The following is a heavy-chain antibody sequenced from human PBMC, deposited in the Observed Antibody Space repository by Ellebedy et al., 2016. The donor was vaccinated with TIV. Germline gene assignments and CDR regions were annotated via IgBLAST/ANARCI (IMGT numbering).Heavy chain of an antibody. Sequence: GESLKISCTGSGYSFTSYWIGWVRQMPGKGLEWMGIIYPGDSDTRYSPSFQGQVTISADKSISTAYLQWSSLKASDTAMYYFARRITMVRGVIRETYAFDIWGQGTMVTVSS. D-gene: IGHD3-10*01. J-gene: IGHJ3*02. CDR3: ARRITMVRGVIRETYAFDI. CDR2: IYPGDSDT. CDR1: GYSFTSYW. V-gene: IGHV5-51*01.